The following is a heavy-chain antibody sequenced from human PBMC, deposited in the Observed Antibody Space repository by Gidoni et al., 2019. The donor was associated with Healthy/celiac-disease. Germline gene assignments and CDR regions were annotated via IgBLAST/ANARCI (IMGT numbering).Heavy chain of an antibody. J-gene: IGHJ6*02. CDR3: ARDCSGGSCYSAYYYYGMDV. CDR1: GGSISSSSYY. CDR2: IYYSGST. V-gene: IGHV4-39*01. Sequence: QLQLQESGPGLVKPSETLSLTCTVSGGSISSSSYYWGWIRQPPGKGLEWIGSIYYSGSTYYHPSLKSRVTISVDTSKNQFSLKLSSVTAADTAVYYCARDCSGGSCYSAYYYYGMDVWGQGTTVTVSS. D-gene: IGHD2-15*01.